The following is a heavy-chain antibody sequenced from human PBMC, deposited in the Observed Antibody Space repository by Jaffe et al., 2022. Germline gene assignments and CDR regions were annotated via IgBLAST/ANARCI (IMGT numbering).Heavy chain of an antibody. CDR2: IYYSGST. CDR3: ARLTPRDAFDI. CDR1: GGSISSSSYY. Sequence: QLQLQESGPGLVKPSETLSLTCTVSGGSISSSSYYWGWIRQPPGKGLEWIGSIYYSGSTYYNPSLKSRVTISVDTSKNQFSLKLSSVTAADTAVYYCARLTPRDAFDIWGQGTMVTVSS. V-gene: IGHV4-39*01. J-gene: IGHJ3*02.